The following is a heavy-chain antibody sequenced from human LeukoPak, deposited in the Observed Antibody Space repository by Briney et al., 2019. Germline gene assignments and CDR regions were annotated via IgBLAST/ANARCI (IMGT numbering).Heavy chain of an antibody. CDR1: GFAFSSYAMH. D-gene: IGHD3-3*01. V-gene: IGHV4-39*01. CDR2: IYYSGST. CDR3: ARHVVTIFGVVITGGFDP. J-gene: IGHJ5*02. Sequence: PGGSLRLSCAASGFAFSSYAMHWVRQGPGKGLEWIGSIYYSGSTYYNPSLKSRVTISVDTSKNQFSLKLSSVTAADTAVYYCARHVVTIFGVVITGGFDPWGQGTLVTVSS.